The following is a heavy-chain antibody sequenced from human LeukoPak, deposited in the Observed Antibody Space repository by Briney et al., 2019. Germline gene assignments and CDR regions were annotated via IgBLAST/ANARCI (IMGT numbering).Heavy chain of an antibody. CDR2: TNHSGST. J-gene: IGHJ4*02. CDR1: GGSFSGYY. CDR3: ARGRDYQLLYVFTNGIDY. Sequence: SETLSLTCAVYGGSFSGYYWSWIRQPPGKGLEWIGETNHSGSTNYNPSLKSRVTISVDTSKNQFSLKLSSVTAADTAVYYCARGRDYQLLYVFTNGIDYRGQGTLVTVSS. V-gene: IGHV4-34*01. D-gene: IGHD2-2*02.